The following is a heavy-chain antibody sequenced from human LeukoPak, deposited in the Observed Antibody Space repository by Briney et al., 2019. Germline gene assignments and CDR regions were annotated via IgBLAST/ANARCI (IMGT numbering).Heavy chain of an antibody. D-gene: IGHD1-26*01. Sequence: GGSLRLSCAASGFTFSSYAMHWVRQAPGKGLEYVSAISSNGGSTYYANSVKGRLTISRDNSKNTLYLQMNSLRAEDTAVYYCAKDRKWELLWDYWGQGTLVTVSS. J-gene: IGHJ4*02. CDR1: GFTFSSYA. V-gene: IGHV3-64*01. CDR2: ISSNGGST. CDR3: AKDRKWELLWDY.